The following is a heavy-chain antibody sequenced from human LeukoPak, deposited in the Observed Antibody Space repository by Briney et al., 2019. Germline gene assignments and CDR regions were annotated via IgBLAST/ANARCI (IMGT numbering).Heavy chain of an antibody. CDR2: ITGGSGAK. CDR3: AKDTPLTTYTSGWSSNSFDY. J-gene: IGHJ4*02. D-gene: IGHD6-19*01. Sequence: GGSLRLSCVVSGFTFRSYAMYWVRQAPGKGLEWVSTITGGSGAKYYADSVKGRFTISRDNSKDTLYLQMHSLRAEDTAVYFCAKDTPLTTYTSGWSSNSFDYWGQGTLVAVSS. CDR1: GFTFRSYA. V-gene: IGHV3-23*01.